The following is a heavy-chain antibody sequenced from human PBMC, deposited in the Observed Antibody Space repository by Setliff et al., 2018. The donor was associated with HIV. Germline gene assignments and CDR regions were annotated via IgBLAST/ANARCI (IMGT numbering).Heavy chain of an antibody. CDR2: ISGSGGST. CDR3: AKVERGDYYDSSAPGLY. D-gene: IGHD3-22*01. V-gene: IGHV3-23*01. Sequence: PGGSLRLSCAASGFTFSSSAMSWVRQAPGKGLEWVSAISGSGGSTYYADSVEGRFTISRDNSKNTLYLQMNSLRAEDTAVYYCAKVERGDYYDSSAPGLYWGQGTLVTVSS. CDR1: GFTFSSSA. J-gene: IGHJ4*02.